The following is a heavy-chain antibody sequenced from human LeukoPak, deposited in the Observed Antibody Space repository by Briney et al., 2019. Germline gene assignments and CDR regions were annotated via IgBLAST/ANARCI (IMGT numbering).Heavy chain of an antibody. Sequence: GASVKVSCKASGGTFSSYAISWVRQAPGQGLEWMGGIIPIFGTANYAQKFQGRVTITADESTSTAYMELSSLRSEDTAVYYCARTLTAMDYYYYMDVWGKGTTVTVSS. CDR1: GGTFSSYA. CDR2: IIPIFGTA. V-gene: IGHV1-69*13. D-gene: IGHD5-18*01. CDR3: ARTLTAMDYYYYMDV. J-gene: IGHJ6*03.